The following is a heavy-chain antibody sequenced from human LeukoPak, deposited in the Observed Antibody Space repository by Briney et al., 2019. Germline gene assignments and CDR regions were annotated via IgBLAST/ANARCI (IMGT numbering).Heavy chain of an antibody. V-gene: IGHV3-30-3*01. D-gene: IGHD6-13*01. Sequence: PGRSLRLSCAASGFTFGSYAMHWVRQAPGKGLEWVAVISYDGSNKYYADSVKGRFTISRDNSKNTLYLQMNSLRAEDTAVYYCARDRLYSSSWTGFDPWGQGTLVTVSS. CDR1: GFTFGSYA. J-gene: IGHJ5*02. CDR3: ARDRLYSSSWTGFDP. CDR2: ISYDGSNK.